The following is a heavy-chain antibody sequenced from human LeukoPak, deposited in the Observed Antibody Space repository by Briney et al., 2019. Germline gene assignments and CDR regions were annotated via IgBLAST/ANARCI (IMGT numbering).Heavy chain of an antibody. CDR1: GFTFSNAW. D-gene: IGHD5-12*01. CDR3: TTERLDIVATISAFDI. CDR2: IKSKTDGGTT. J-gene: IGHJ3*02. V-gene: IGHV3-15*01. Sequence: GGSLRLSCAASGFTFSNAWMSWVRQAPGKGLEWVGRIKSKTDGGTTDYAAPVKGRFTISRDDSKNTLYLQMNSLKTEDTAVYYCTTERLDIVATISAFDIWGQGTMVTVSS.